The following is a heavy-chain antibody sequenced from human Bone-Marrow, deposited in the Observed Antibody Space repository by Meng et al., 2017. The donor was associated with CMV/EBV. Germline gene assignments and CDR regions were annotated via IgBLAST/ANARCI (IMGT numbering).Heavy chain of an antibody. CDR1: AFIVSSNY. V-gene: IGHV3-53*01. CDR2: IYSGGNT. D-gene: IGHD2-2*02. Sequence: GESLKISCAASAFIVSSNYMSWVRQAPGKGLEWVSVIYSGGNTYYADSVKGRFTISRDNSKNTLYLQMNSLRAEDTAVYYCARGGYCSSTSCYNDAFDIWGQGTMVTVSS. J-gene: IGHJ3*02. CDR3: ARGGYCSSTSCYNDAFDI.